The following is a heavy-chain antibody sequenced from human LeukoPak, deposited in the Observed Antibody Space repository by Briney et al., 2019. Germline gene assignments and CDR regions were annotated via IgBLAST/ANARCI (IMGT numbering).Heavy chain of an antibody. D-gene: IGHD4-17*01. CDR3: AKDFYGVGAFDI. V-gene: IGHV3-23*01. CDR2: ISGSGGST. Sequence: PGGSLRLSCAASGFTFSSYAMSWVRQAPGKGLEWVSAISGSGGSTYYEDSVKGRFTISRDNSKNTLYLQMNSLRAEDTAVYYCAKDFYGVGAFDIWGQGTMVTVSS. CDR1: GFTFSSYA. J-gene: IGHJ3*02.